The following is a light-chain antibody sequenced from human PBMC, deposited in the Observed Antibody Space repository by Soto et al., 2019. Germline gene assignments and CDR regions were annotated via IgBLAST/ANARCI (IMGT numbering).Light chain of an antibody. J-gene: IGKJ4*01. CDR2: AAS. CDR1: QSISKY. Sequence: DMEMTQSPSSLSESVGDRVTITCRASQSISKYLNWYQHKPGKVPKLLIYAASSLQSGVPTRFSGSGSGTDFTLTINSLQPEDFATYYCQQSYGTPLTFGGGTKIEIK. V-gene: IGKV1-39*01. CDR3: QQSYGTPLT.